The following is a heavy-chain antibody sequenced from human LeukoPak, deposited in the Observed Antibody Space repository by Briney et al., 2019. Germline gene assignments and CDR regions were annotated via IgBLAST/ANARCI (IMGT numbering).Heavy chain of an antibody. V-gene: IGHV1-18*01. CDR2: ISAYNGNT. CDR3: ARAVPPYSDYETTFDY. Sequence: GASVKVSCKASGYTFTSYGISWVRQAPGQGLEWMGWISAYNGNTNYAQKLQGRVTMTTDTSTSTAYMELRSLRSDDTAVYYCARAVPPYSDYETTFDYWGQGTLVTVSS. D-gene: IGHD5-12*01. CDR1: GYTFTSYG. J-gene: IGHJ4*02.